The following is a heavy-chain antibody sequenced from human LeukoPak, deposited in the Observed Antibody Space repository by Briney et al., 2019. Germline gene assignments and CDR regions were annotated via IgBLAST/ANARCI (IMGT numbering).Heavy chain of an antibody. J-gene: IGHJ4*02. CDR3: AKTSGNYRLPIDQ. Sequence: GGSLRLSCAASGFTFSNYGMSWVRQAPGKGLEWVSTISGGGGGTYYADSVKGRFTIPRDNSKNTLYLQMNSLRAEDTAVYYCAKTSGNYRLPIDQWGQGTLVTVSS. CDR1: GFTFSNYG. CDR2: ISGGGGGT. D-gene: IGHD3-16*02. V-gene: IGHV3-23*01.